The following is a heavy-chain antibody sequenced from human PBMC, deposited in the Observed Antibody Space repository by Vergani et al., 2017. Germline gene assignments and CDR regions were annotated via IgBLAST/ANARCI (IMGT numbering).Heavy chain of an antibody. V-gene: IGHV1-2*02. CDR1: GCTFTGYY. Sequence: QVQLVQSGAEVKKPGASVKVSCKASGCTFTGYYMHWVRQAPGQGLEWMGWINPNSGGTNYAQKFQGRVTMTRDTSISTAYMELSRLGSDDTAVYYCAIPVVPAARFHYYYGMDVWGQGTTVTVSS. CDR3: AIPVVPAARFHYYYGMDV. D-gene: IGHD2-2*01. J-gene: IGHJ6*02. CDR2: INPNSGGT.